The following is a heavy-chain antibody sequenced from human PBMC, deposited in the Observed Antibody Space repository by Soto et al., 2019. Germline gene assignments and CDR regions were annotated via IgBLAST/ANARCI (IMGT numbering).Heavy chain of an antibody. J-gene: IGHJ6*02. V-gene: IGHV3-30*03. CDR1: GFTFSSYG. Sequence: PGGSLRLSCAASGFTFSSYGMHWVRQAPGKGLEWVAVISYDGSNKYYADSVKGRFTISRDNSKNTLYLQMNSLRAEDTAVYYCAGYCSSTSCYWGYYYYGMDVWGQGTTVTVSS. CDR2: ISYDGSNK. CDR3: AGYCSSTSCYWGYYYYGMDV. D-gene: IGHD2-2*01.